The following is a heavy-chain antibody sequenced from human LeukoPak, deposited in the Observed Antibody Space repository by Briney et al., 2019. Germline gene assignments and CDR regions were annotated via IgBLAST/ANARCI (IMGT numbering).Heavy chain of an antibody. CDR3: AGDLVAVAGNGDY. CDR2: MSYDGSNK. V-gene: IGHV3-30-3*01. J-gene: IGHJ4*02. D-gene: IGHD6-19*01. Sequence: GGSLRLSCAASGFTFSSYPMHWVRQAPGKGLEWVALMSYDGSNKYFADSVKGRFTISRDNSKNTLYLQMNSLRGEDTAVYYCAGDLVAVAGNGDYWGQGTLVTVSS. CDR1: GFTFSSYP.